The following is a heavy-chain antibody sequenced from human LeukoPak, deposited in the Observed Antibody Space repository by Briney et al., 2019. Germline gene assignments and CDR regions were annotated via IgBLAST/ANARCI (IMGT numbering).Heavy chain of an antibody. CDR3: ARDGEDIVVVPAASYYYYYYMDV. CDR1: GYTFTSYY. Sequence: ASVKVSCKASGYTFTSYYMHWVRQAPGQGLEWMGIINPSGGSTSYAQKFQGRVTMTRDTSTSTIYMELSCLRSEDTAVYYCARDGEDIVVVPAASYYYYYYMDVWGKGTTVTVSS. V-gene: IGHV1-46*01. J-gene: IGHJ6*03. CDR2: INPSGGST. D-gene: IGHD2-2*01.